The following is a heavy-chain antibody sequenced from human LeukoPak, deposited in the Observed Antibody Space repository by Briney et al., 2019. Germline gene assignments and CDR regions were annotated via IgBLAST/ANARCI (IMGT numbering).Heavy chain of an antibody. V-gene: IGHV3-74*01. J-gene: IGHJ4*02. CDR2: ITSDGSST. D-gene: IGHD3-22*01. CDR3: ATEGHYYDSSGYYY. CDR1: GFTFSSYW. Sequence: GGSLRLSCAASGFTFSSYWMHWVRQVPGKGLVWVSRITSDGSSTNYADSVKGRFTISRDNAKNSLYLQMNSLRAEDTAVYYCATEGHYYDSSGYYYWGQGTLVTVSS.